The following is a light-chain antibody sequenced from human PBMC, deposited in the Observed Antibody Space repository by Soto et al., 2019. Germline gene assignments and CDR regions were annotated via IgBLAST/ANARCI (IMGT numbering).Light chain of an antibody. J-gene: IGLJ2*01. CDR2: TSN. Sequence: QSVLTQPPSASGTPGQRVSISCSGSSSNIGTYSVNWFQHLPGTAHKLLIYTSNQRSSGVPDRLSGSKSGTSASLAISGLQSEDEADYYCAAWDDRVDVPVFGGGTNLTVL. V-gene: IGLV1-44*01. CDR3: AAWDDRVDVPV. CDR1: SSNIGTYS.